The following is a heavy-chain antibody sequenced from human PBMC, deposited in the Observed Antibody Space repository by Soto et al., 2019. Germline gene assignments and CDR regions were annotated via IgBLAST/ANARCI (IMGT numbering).Heavy chain of an antibody. V-gene: IGHV4-34*01. CDR2: INHSGST. Sequence: QVQLQQWGAGLLKPSETLSLTCAVYGGSFSGYYWSWIRQPPGKGLEWIGEINHSGSTNYNPSLKSRVTISVDTSKNQFSLKLSSVTAADTAVYYCARSGRYYDILTGYYNRAIDYWGQGTLVTVSS. D-gene: IGHD3-9*01. J-gene: IGHJ4*02. CDR3: ARSGRYYDILTGYYNRAIDY. CDR1: GGSFSGYY.